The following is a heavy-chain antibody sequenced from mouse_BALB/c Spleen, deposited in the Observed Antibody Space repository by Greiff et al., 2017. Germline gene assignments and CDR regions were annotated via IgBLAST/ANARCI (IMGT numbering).Heavy chain of an antibody. J-gene: IGHJ2*01. CDR2: IYPGNGDT. Sequence: QVQLKQPGAELVKPGASVKMSCKASGYTFTSYNMHWVKQTPGQGLEWIGAIYPGNGDTSYNQKFKGKATLTADKSSSTAYMQLSSLTSEDSAVYYCARGGTPAPYYFDYWGQGTTLTVSS. D-gene: IGHD2-14*01. CDR1: GYTFTSYN. CDR3: ARGGTPAPYYFDY. V-gene: IGHV1-12*01.